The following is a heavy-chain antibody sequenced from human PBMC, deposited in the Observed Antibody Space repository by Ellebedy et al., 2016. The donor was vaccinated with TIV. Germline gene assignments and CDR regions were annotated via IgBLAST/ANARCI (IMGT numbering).Heavy chain of an antibody. CDR3: VRGTGDNMIGLKGWFDP. Sequence: MPSETLSLTCTVSGGSLSSHFWSWIRQPLRKGLEWIGRIYDTGVTNYSPSLKSRVTMSIDTSKNQFSLQLSSVTAADTAVYYCVRGTGDNMIGLKGWFDPWGQGTLVTVSS. CDR2: IYDTGVT. J-gene: IGHJ5*02. D-gene: IGHD3-16*01. V-gene: IGHV4-59*11. CDR1: GGSLSSHF.